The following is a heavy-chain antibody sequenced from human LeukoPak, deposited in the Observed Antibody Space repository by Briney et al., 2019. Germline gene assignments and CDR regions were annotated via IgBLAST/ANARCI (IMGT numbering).Heavy chain of an antibody. Sequence: PGGPLRLSCAASGFTFSRNAMSWVRQAPGKGLEWVASISGNGVGTYYADSVKGRFNISRDNSKNTLYLQMNSLRTEDTAVYHCAKDANYFDSGSYLIPFDFWGQGTLVTVSS. CDR1: GFTFSRNA. CDR3: AKDANYFDSGSYLIPFDF. J-gene: IGHJ4*02. V-gene: IGHV3-23*01. D-gene: IGHD3-22*01. CDR2: ISGNGVGT.